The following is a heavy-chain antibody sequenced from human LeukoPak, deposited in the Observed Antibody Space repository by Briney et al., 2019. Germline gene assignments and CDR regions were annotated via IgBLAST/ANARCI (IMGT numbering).Heavy chain of an antibody. CDR1: GGTFSSYA. V-gene: IGHV1-69*01. CDR3: ASPQYYYDSSGSAFDI. CDR2: IIPIFGTA. J-gene: IGHJ3*02. D-gene: IGHD3-22*01. Sequence: SVKVSCKASGGTFSSYAISWVRQAPGQGLEWMGGIIPIFGTANYAQKFQGRVTITADESTSTAYMELSSLRSEDTAVYYCASPQYYYDSSGSAFDIWGQGTMVTVSS.